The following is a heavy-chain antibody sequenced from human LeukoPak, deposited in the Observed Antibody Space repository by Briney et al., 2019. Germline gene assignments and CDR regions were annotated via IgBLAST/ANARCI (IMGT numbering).Heavy chain of an antibody. Sequence: GGSLRLSCAASGFTFSSYAMSWVRQAPGKGLEWVPAISGSGGSTYYADSVKGRFTISRDKSKNTRYLQMNSLRAEDTAVYYCASPRGYSYGYFDYWGQGTLVTVSS. CDR2: ISGSGGST. J-gene: IGHJ4*02. CDR3: ASPRGYSYGYFDY. CDR1: GFTFSSYA. D-gene: IGHD5-18*01. V-gene: IGHV3-23*01.